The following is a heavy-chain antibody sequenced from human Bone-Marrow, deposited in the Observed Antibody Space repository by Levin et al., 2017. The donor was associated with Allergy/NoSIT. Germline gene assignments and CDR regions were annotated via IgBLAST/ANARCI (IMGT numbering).Heavy chain of an antibody. CDR1: GFTFSSYG. Sequence: GGSLRLSCAASGFTFSSYGMHWVRQAPGKGLEWVAVISYDGSNEYYADSVKGRFTISRDNSKNTLYLQMNSLRAEDTAVYYCAKDRQEGGSGWYFDYWGQGTLVTVSS. CDR2: ISYDGSNE. D-gene: IGHD6-19*01. V-gene: IGHV3-30*18. CDR3: AKDRQEGGSGWYFDY. J-gene: IGHJ4*02.